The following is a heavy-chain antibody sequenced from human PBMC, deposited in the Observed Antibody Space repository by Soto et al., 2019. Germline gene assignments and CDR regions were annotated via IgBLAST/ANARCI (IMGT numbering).Heavy chain of an antibody. CDR2: IYHSGST. CDR1: GGSISTDDHF. Sequence: QVQLQESGPGLVKPSQTLSLTCTVSGGSISTDDHFWSWIRQPPGKGLEWIGYIYHSGSTHYNPSLKSQLFISLDTSKNQFSLQLTSVTAADTAVYYCATVRSRWNIDYWGQGTLVTVSS. V-gene: IGHV4-30-4*01. CDR3: ATVRSRWNIDY. J-gene: IGHJ4*02. D-gene: IGHD6-13*01.